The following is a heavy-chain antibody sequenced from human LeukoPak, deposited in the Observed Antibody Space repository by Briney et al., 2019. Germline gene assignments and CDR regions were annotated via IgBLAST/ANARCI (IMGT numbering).Heavy chain of an antibody. V-gene: IGHV3-23*01. J-gene: IGHJ4*02. Sequence: GGSQRLSCAASGFTFSSNAMSWVRQAPGKGLEWVSAISGSSSSGGTFYADSVKGRFTISRDNSKNTLYLQMNSLRAEDTAIYYCAKMRWELNYFDYWGQGTLVTVSS. CDR3: AKMRWELNYFDY. D-gene: IGHD4-23*01. CDR2: ISGSSSSGGT. CDR1: GFTFSSNA.